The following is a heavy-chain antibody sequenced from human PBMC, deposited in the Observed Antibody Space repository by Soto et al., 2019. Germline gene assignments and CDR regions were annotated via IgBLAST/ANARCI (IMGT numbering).Heavy chain of an antibody. Sequence: ASVKVSCKASGYTFTSYGISWVRQAPGKGLEWMGGFDPEDGETIYAQKFQGRVTMTEDTSTDTAYMELSSLRSEDTAVYYCAAVPYYFDYWGQGTLVTVSS. J-gene: IGHJ4*02. CDR2: FDPEDGET. CDR3: AAVPYYFDY. V-gene: IGHV1-24*01. CDR1: GYTFTSYG.